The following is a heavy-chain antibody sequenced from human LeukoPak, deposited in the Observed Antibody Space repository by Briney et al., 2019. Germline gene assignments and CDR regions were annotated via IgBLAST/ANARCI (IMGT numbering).Heavy chain of an antibody. J-gene: IGHJ4*02. CDR2: IYTSGST. CDR1: GGSISSYY. D-gene: IGHD2-15*01. Sequence: SETLSLTCTVSGGSISSYYWSWIRQPPGKGLEWIGYIYTSGSTNYNPSLKSRVTISVDTSKNQFSLKLSSVTAADTAVYYCARHAFRRAARRLDFDYWGQGTLVTVSS. V-gene: IGHV4-4*09. CDR3: ARHAFRRAARRLDFDY.